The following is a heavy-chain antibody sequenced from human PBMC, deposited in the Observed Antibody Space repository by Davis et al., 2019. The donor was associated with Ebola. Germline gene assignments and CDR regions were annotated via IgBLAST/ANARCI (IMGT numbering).Heavy chain of an antibody. Sequence: MPSETLSLTCTVSGVSISSGSYYWGWIRQAPGKGLEWIGSISYSGNTHYNPSLKSRVTLSVDKSKNQFSLKVSSVTDADTAVYYCASPNEYSSSPWFEQYYFDYWGQGTLVTVSS. V-gene: IGHV4-39*01. CDR1: GVSISSGSYY. CDR3: ASPNEYSSSPWFEQYYFDY. J-gene: IGHJ4*02. CDR2: ISYSGNT. D-gene: IGHD6-6*01.